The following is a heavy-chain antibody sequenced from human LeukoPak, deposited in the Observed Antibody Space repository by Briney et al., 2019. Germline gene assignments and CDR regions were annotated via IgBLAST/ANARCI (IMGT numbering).Heavy chain of an antibody. Sequence: SETLSLTWSVSGGSISNRNYYWGWIRKPPGKGLEWIGGAYYSGTTYYSPSLKSRVTISVDTSRNHFSLNLNSVTAADTAVYYCARHSSSAWYYYFDYWGQGSFVTVSS. D-gene: IGHD6-19*01. J-gene: IGHJ4*02. CDR1: GGSISNRNYY. CDR2: AYYSGTT. V-gene: IGHV4-39*01. CDR3: ARHSSSAWYYYFDY.